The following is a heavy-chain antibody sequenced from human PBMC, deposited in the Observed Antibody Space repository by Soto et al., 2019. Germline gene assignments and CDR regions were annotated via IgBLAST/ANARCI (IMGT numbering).Heavy chain of an antibody. Sequence: PGVPKRDPGAASEFMFITYGVKWVREAPGKGLEWVSAISNTGDSTYYAESVRGRFTISRDNSINTLYLQMTSLRTEDTAVYYCAHPRGYGVFDAVDIWGQGTIVSVSS. CDR1: EFMFITYG. CDR3: AHPRGYGVFDAVDI. CDR2: ISNTGDST. D-gene: IGHD4-17*01. V-gene: IGHV3-23*01. J-gene: IGHJ3*02.